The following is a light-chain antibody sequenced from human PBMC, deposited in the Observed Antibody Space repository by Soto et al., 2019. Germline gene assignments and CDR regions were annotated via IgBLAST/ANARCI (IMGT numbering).Light chain of an antibody. CDR2: DAS. Sequence: EIVLTQSPATLSLSPGNRATLSCRASQSVRSYLAWYQQKPGQAPRLLIYDASNRATGIPARFSGSGSGTDFTLTITSLEPDDFAVYYCQQRSNWPSTFGGGTKVEIK. V-gene: IGKV3-11*01. CDR1: QSVRSY. CDR3: QQRSNWPST. J-gene: IGKJ4*01.